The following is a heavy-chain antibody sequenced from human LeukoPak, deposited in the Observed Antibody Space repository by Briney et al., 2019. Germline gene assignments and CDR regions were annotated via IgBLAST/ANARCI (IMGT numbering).Heavy chain of an antibody. CDR1: GYSFTSYW. CDR3: ARLVEVAGRLDY. D-gene: IGHD6-19*01. Sequence: GESLKICCKGSGYSFTSYWIGWVRQMPGKGLEWRGIIYPGDSDTRYSPSFQGQVTISADKSISTAYLQWSRLKASDTAMYYCARLVEVAGRLDYWGQGTPVIVSS. CDR2: IYPGDSDT. J-gene: IGHJ4*02. V-gene: IGHV5-51*01.